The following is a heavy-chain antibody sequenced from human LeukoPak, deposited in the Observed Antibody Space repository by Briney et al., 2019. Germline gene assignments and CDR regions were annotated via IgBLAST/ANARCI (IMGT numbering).Heavy chain of an antibody. J-gene: IGHJ4*02. V-gene: IGHV3-49*04. CDR1: GFTFGDYA. CDR3: TRDPNGIAVAFFDY. Sequence: GGSLRLSCTAFGFTFGDYAMSWVRQAPGKGLEWVGFIRSKAYGGTTEYAASVKGRFTISRDDSKSIAYLQMNSLKTEDTAVYYCTRDPNGIAVAFFDYWGRGTLVTVSS. D-gene: IGHD6-19*01. CDR2: IRSKAYGGTT.